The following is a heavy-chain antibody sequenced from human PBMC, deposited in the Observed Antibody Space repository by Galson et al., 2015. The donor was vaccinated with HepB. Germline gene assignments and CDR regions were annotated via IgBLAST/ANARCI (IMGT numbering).Heavy chain of an antibody. Sequence: SLRLSCAASGFTFSSYAMSWVRQAPGKGLEWVSAISGSGGNTYYADSVKGRFTISRDNSKNTLYLQMNSLRAEDTAVYYCAKDLSPGSWYYDSSGYQDWGQGTLVTVSS. J-gene: IGHJ4*02. V-gene: IGHV3-23*01. CDR1: GFTFSSYA. CDR3: AKDLSPGSWYYDSSGYQD. CDR2: ISGSGGNT. D-gene: IGHD3-22*01.